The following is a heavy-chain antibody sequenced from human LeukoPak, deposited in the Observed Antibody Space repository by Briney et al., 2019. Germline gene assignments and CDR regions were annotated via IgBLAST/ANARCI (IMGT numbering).Heavy chain of an antibody. CDR1: GYTFSGTGWY. D-gene: IGHD6-19*01. Sequence: ASVKVSCKASGYTFSGTGWYLYWLRQAPGQGPECMGWIYPYTGATHYAQKFQGRVAMTRDTSISTAYMELSRLRPDDTAVYYCARDPTNTSGRYAYFDSWGQGTLVTVSS. CDR2: IYPYTGAT. CDR3: ARDPTNTSGRYAYFDS. V-gene: IGHV1-2*02. J-gene: IGHJ4*02.